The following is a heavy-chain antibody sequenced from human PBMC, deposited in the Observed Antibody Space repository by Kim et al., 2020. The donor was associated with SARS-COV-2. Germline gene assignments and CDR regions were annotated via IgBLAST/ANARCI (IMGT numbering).Heavy chain of an antibody. J-gene: IGHJ4*02. Sequence: GGSLRLSCAASGFTFSNYAMSWVRQAPGKGLEWVSTISGSGGSTYYADSVKGRFTISRDDSKNTLYLQMDSLRAEDTAVYYCAKDPRYGSSGYTGIFDYWGQGTLVTVSS. V-gene: IGHV3-23*01. D-gene: IGHD3-22*01. CDR2: ISGSGGST. CDR3: AKDPRYGSSGYTGIFDY. CDR1: GFTFSNYA.